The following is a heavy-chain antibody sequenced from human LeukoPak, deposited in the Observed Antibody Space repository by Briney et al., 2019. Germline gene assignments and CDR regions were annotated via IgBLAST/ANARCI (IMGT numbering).Heavy chain of an antibody. CDR2: INPNSGGT. D-gene: IGHD3-9*01. CDR1: GYTFTGYY. Sequence: GASVKVSCKASGYTFTGYYMHWVRQAPGQGLEWMGWINPNSGGTNYAQKFQGRVTMTRDTTISTAYMELSRLRSDDTAVYYWARMDGTGYDILTGYYGWGVYYFDYWGQGTLVTVSS. J-gene: IGHJ4*02. V-gene: IGHV1-2*02. CDR3: ARMDGTGYDILTGYYGWGVYYFDY.